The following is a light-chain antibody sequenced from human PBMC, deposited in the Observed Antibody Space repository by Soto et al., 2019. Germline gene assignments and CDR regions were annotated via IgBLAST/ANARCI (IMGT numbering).Light chain of an antibody. Sequence: EIVLTQSPGTLSLSPGEGATLSCRASQSVSSSYLAWYQQKPGQSPRLLIYGASSRATGIPDRFSGSGSGTDFTLTINRLEPEDFAVYYCQQYDSSPFTFGPGTKVEIK. CDR2: GAS. CDR3: QQYDSSPFT. CDR1: QSVSSSY. J-gene: IGKJ3*01. V-gene: IGKV3-20*01.